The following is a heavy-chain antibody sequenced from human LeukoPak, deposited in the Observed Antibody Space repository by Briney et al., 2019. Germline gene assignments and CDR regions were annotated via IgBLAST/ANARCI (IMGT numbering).Heavy chain of an antibody. J-gene: IGHJ4*02. Sequence: EAGRSLRLSCATSGFTFSSYGMHWVRQAPGKGLEWVAVISYDGSNKYYADSVKGRFTISRDNSNNTLYLQMNSLRAEDTAVYYCAKGPKRIAVAGTLNYYFHYWGQGTLVTVSS. CDR3: AKGPKRIAVAGTLNYYFHY. V-gene: IGHV3-30*18. D-gene: IGHD6-19*01. CDR2: ISYDGSNK. CDR1: GFTFSSYG.